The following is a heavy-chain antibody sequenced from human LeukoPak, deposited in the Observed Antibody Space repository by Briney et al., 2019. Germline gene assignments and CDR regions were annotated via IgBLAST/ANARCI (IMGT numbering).Heavy chain of an antibody. CDR3: LSATETGY. Sequence: GGSLRLSCAASGFTFRSYWMTWVRQAPGKGLEWVANINERGSEKNYLDSVKGRFTISRDNAKNSLYLQMDSLKIEDTAVYYCLSATETGYWGQGTLATVSS. D-gene: IGHD1-14*01. V-gene: IGHV3-7*01. CDR2: INERGSEK. J-gene: IGHJ4*02. CDR1: GFTFRSYW.